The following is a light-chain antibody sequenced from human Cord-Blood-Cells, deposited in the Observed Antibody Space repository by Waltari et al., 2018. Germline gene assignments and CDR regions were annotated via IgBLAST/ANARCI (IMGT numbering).Light chain of an antibody. CDR3: CSYAGSSTLV. CDR1: SSDVGSYNL. Sequence: QSALTQPASVSGSPGQSTTISCTGTSSDVGSYNLVSLYQQHPGKAPKLMIYEVSKRPSGVSNRFSGSKSGNTASLTISGLQAEDEADYYCCSYAGSSTLVFGGGTKLTVL. CDR2: EVS. J-gene: IGLJ2*01. V-gene: IGLV2-23*02.